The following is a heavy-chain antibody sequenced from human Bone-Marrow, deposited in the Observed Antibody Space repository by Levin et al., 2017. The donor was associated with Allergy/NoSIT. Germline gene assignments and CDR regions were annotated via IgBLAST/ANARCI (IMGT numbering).Heavy chain of an antibody. Sequence: PGGSLRLSCEGSGFSFATYAMNWVRQAPGKGLEWVSALSGNGAITHYADSVKGRFTISRDNSKNMVSLQMNSLRAEDTAIYYCAKVREWELLEAFDIWGQGTMVTVSS. CDR3: AKVREWELLEAFDI. J-gene: IGHJ3*02. V-gene: IGHV3-23*01. CDR2: LSGNGAIT. CDR1: GFSFATYA. D-gene: IGHD1-26*01.